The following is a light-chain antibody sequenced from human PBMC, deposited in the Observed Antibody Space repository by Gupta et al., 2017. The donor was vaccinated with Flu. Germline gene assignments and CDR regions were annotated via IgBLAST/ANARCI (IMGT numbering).Light chain of an antibody. CDR3: QTWGTGILV. CDR1: SGHSSYA. CDR2: LNSDGSH. V-gene: IGLV4-69*01. Sequence: VKLTCTLSSGHSSYAIAWHQQQPEKGPRYLMKLNSDGSHSKGDGIPDRFSGSSSGDARSLTISSLQSEDEADYYCQTWGTGILVFGGGTKLTVL. J-gene: IGLJ3*02.